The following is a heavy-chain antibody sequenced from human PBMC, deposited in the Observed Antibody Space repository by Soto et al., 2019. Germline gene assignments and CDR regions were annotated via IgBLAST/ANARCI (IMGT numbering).Heavy chain of an antibody. CDR3: VRGQFSAFDC. CDR1: GDSVSRTSVA. V-gene: IGHV6-1*01. J-gene: IGHJ4*02. CDR2: TYYRSKWNS. Sequence: QVQLHQSGPGLVKPSQTLSLTCAISGDSVSRTSVAWNWIRQSPSRGLEWLGRTYYRSKWNSDYSVSVRGRIPIIPDPAKSQFSLQLNSVAPEDTAVYYCVRGQFSAFDCWGQGTLVNISS.